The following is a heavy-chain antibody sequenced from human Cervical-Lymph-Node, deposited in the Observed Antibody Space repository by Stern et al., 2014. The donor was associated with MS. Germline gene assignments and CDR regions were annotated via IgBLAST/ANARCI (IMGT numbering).Heavy chain of an antibody. CDR1: GFTFSSYS. J-gene: IGHJ6*02. CDR2: ISSSSSYI. D-gene: IGHD2-2*02. V-gene: IGHV3-21*01. Sequence: EVHLVESGGGLVKPGGSLRLSCAASGFTFSSYSMNWVRQAPGKGLEWVSSISSSSSYIYYADSVKGRFTISRDNAKNSLYLQMNSLRADDTAVYYCARHLYCSSTSCYTDDYYYYYGMDVWGQGTTVTVSS. CDR3: ARHLYCSSTSCYTDDYYYYYGMDV.